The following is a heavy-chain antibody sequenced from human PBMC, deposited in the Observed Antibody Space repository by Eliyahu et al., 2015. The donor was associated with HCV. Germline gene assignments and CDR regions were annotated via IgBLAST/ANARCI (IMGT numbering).Heavy chain of an antibody. CDR2: INHSGST. V-gene: IGHV4-34*01. CDR1: GGSLSGYY. D-gene: IGHD3-22*01. CDR3: ARGRLDYDSSDSDFDY. Sequence: QVQLQQWGAGLLKPSETLSLTCAVYGGSLSGYYWXWIRQPPGKGLEWIGEINHSGSTNYNPSLKSRVTLSVDTSKNQFSLKLSSVTAADTAVYYCARGRLDYDSSDSDFDYWGQGTLVTVSS. J-gene: IGHJ4*02.